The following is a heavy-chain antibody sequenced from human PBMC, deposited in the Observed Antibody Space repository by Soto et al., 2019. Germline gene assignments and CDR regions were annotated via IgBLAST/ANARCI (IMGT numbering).Heavy chain of an antibody. J-gene: IGHJ4*02. Sequence: GGSLRLSCAASGFSLSNAWMNWVRHTPGRGLEWVGRIKSRSDGGTPDYGAPVKGRFTISRDDSLNKVYLQMTSLTAEDTAVYYCTTHTRRISVFGVPWDSWGQGTLVTVS. V-gene: IGHV3-15*01. CDR2: IKSRSDGGTP. D-gene: IGHD3-3*01. CDR1: GFSLSNAW. CDR3: TTHTRRISVFGVPWDS.